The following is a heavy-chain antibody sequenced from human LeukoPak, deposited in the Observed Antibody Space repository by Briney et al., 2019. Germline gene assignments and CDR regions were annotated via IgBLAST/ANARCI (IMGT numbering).Heavy chain of an antibody. CDR1: GFTFDDYG. CDR3: ARVVFIDWFDP. D-gene: IGHD2-15*01. J-gene: IGHJ5*02. V-gene: IGHV3-20*01. CDR2: INWNGGST. Sequence: GGSLRLSCAASGFTFDDYGMNWVRQAPGKGLEWVSGINWNGGSTGYADSVKGRFTISRDNAKNSLYLQMNSLRAEDTALYHCARVVFIDWFDPWGQGTLVTVSS.